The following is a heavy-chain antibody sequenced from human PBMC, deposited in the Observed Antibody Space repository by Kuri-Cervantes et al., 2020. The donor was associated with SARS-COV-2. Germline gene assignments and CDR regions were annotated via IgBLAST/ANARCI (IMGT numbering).Heavy chain of an antibody. V-gene: IGHV1-2*02. CDR2: INPNSGGT. D-gene: IGHD2-2*01. CDR3: ARDSSPCSSTSCYVSWFDP. CDR1: GYTFTGYY. Sequence: ASVKVSCKASGYTFTGYYMHWVRQAPGQGLEWMGWINPNSGGTNYAQKFRGRVTITRNTSISTAYMELSSLRSEDTAVYYCARDSSPCSSTSCYVSWFDPWGQGTLVTVSS. J-gene: IGHJ5*02.